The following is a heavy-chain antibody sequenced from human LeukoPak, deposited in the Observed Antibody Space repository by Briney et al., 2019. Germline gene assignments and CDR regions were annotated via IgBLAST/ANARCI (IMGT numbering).Heavy chain of an antibody. V-gene: IGHV4-34*01. D-gene: IGHD6-19*01. J-gene: IGHJ4*02. CDR3: ARGEGGWYFDY. CDR1: GGSFSGYY. CDR2: INHSGST. Sequence: PSETLSLTCAVYGGSFSGYYWSWIRQPPGKGLEWIGEINHSGSTNYNPSLKSRVTISVDTSKNQFSLKLSSVTAADTAVYYCARGEGGWYFDYWGQGTLVTVSS.